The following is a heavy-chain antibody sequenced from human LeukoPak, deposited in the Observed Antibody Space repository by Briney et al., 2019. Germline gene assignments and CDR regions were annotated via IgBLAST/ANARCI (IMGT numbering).Heavy chain of an antibody. CDR2: ISSNGGST. CDR3: AKGHSGSYYSFDY. J-gene: IGHJ4*02. V-gene: IGHV3-64*01. CDR1: GFTFSSYA. D-gene: IGHD1-26*01. Sequence: GGSLRLSCAASGFTFSSYAMHWVRQAPGKGLEYVSAISSNGGSTYYANSVKGRFTISRDNSKNTLYLQMGSLRAEDTAVYYCAKGHSGSYYSFDYWGQGTLVTVSS.